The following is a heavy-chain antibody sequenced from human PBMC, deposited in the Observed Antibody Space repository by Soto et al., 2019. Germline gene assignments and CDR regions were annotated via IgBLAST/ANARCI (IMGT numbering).Heavy chain of an antibody. CDR2: IYYSGST. J-gene: IGHJ4*02. D-gene: IGHD2-2*01. V-gene: IGHV4-59*12. Sequence: PSETLSLTCTVSGGSISSDYWSWIRQPPGKGLEWIGYIYYSGSTNYNPSLKSRVTIAIDTSKNQFSLKLSSVTAADTAVYYCAREQDPPADAYHFGYWGLGTPVTVSS. CDR3: AREQDPPADAYHFGY. CDR1: GGSISSDY.